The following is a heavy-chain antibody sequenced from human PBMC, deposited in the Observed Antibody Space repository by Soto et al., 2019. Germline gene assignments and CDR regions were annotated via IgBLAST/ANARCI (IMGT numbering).Heavy chain of an antibody. CDR1: GGSISSYY. CDR3: ARAPRVTGAAGIVWFDP. V-gene: IGHV4-59*01. J-gene: IGHJ5*02. CDR2: IYYSGST. Sequence: SETLSLTCTVSGGSISSYYWSWIRQPPGEGLEWIGYIYYSGSTNYNPSLKSRVTISVDTSKNQFSLKLSSVTAADTAVYYCARAPRVTGAAGIVWFDPWGQGTLVTVSS. D-gene: IGHD6-13*01.